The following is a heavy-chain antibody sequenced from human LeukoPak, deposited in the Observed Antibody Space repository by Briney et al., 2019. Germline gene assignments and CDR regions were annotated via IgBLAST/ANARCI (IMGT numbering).Heavy chain of an antibody. Sequence: PGGSLRLSCAASGFTFSSYGMSWVRQAPGKVLEWVSAISGSGGSTYYADSVKGRFTISRDNSKNTLYLQMNSLRAEDTAVYYCAKTGVAAAGTSLAAVYYDSSGYYNWFDPWGQGTLVTVSS. CDR3: AKTGVAAAGTSLAAVYYDSSGYYNWFDP. J-gene: IGHJ5*02. V-gene: IGHV3-23*01. CDR1: GFTFSSYG. D-gene: IGHD3-22*01. CDR2: ISGSGGST.